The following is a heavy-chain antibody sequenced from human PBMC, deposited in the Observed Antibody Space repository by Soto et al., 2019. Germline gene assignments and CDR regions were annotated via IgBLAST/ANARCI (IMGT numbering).Heavy chain of an antibody. J-gene: IGHJ6*02. CDR3: ARVPTSTGRYYGMDV. CDR2: IYYSGST. Sequence: SETLSLTCTVSGGSISSYYWSWIRQPPGKGLEWIGYIYYSGSTNYNPSLKSRVTISVDTSKNQFSLKLSSVTAADTAVYYCARVPTSTGRYYGMDVWGQGTTVTVSS. V-gene: IGHV4-59*01. D-gene: IGHD7-27*01. CDR1: GGSISSYY.